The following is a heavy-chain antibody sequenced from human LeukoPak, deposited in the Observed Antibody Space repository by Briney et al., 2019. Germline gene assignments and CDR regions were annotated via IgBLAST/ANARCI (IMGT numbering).Heavy chain of an antibody. D-gene: IGHD2-2*03. J-gene: IGHJ3*02. Sequence: SETLSLTCTVSGYSISSDYYWGWIRQPPGKGLEWIGYIYYSGSTNYNPSLKSRVTISVDTSKNQFSLKLSSVTAADTAVYYCARELDGFNTATNAFHIWGQGTMVTVSS. CDR1: GYSISSDYY. V-gene: IGHV4-61*01. CDR3: ARELDGFNTATNAFHI. CDR2: IYYSGST.